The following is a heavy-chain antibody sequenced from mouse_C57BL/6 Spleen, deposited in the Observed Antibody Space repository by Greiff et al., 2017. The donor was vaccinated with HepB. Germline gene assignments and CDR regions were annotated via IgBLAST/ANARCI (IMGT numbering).Heavy chain of an antibody. CDR1: GFTFSDNG. D-gene: IGHD2-4*01. Sequence: EVHLVESGGGLVKPGGSLKLSCAASGFTFSDNGMHWVRQAPEKGLEWVAYISSGSSTIYYADTVKGRFTISRDNAKNTLFLQMTSLRSEDTAMYYCARNDYDAFDYWGQGTTLTVSS. V-gene: IGHV5-17*01. J-gene: IGHJ2*01. CDR2: ISSGSSTI. CDR3: ARNDYDAFDY.